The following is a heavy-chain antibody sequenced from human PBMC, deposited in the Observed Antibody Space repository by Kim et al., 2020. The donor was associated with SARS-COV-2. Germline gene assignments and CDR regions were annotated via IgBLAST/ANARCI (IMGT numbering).Heavy chain of an antibody. Sequence: ASVKVSCKTSGYTFGSYGLIWVRQAPGQGLEWMGWISGFNGNTNYAQKFQGRVTMTTDTSTSTAYMELRRLRVDDTAVYYCARQAVAGSFDYWGQGTLV. CDR1: GYTFGSYG. V-gene: IGHV1-18*01. J-gene: IGHJ4*02. CDR2: ISGFNGNT. D-gene: IGHD6-19*01. CDR3: ARQAVAGSFDY.